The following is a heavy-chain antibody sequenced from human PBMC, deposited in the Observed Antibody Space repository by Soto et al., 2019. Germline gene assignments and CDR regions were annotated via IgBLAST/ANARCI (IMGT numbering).Heavy chain of an antibody. V-gene: IGHV4-34*01. J-gene: IGHJ6*02. CDR3: ARVRIAAAGLPTPYYYYYYGMDV. D-gene: IGHD6-13*01. Sequence: LSLTCAVYGGSFSGYYWSWIRQPPWKGLEWIGEINHSGSTNYNPSLKSRVTISVDTSKNQFSLKLSSVTAADTAVYYCARVRIAAAGLPTPYYYYYYGMDVWGQGTTVTVSS. CDR1: GGSFSGYY. CDR2: INHSGST.